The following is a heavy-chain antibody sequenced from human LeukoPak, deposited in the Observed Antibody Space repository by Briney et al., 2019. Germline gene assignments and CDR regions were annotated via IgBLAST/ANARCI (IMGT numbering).Heavy chain of an antibody. CDR1: GGSISSYY. D-gene: IGHD3-10*01. CDR3: ARVYGAGSYFYYYYYMDV. Sequence: SETLSLTCTVSGGSISSYYWSWIRQPPGKGLEWIGDIYYSGSTNYNPSPKSRVTTSQDTCNNHISLKLSSVTAADAAVYYCARVYGAGSYFYYYYYMDVWGKGTTVTISS. CDR2: IYYSGST. V-gene: IGHV4-59*01. J-gene: IGHJ6*03.